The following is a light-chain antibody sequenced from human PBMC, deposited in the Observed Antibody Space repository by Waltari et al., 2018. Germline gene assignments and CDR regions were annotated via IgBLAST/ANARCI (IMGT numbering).Light chain of an antibody. Sequence: EIVLTQSPGTLSLSPGERATLSCRASQTVRTTYLAWYQQKPGQAPTLLIYGASSRATGSPDRFSGSGSGTDFSLTIGILEPEDFAVYYCQQYDISPLTFGGGTKVEIK. CDR2: GAS. CDR3: QQYDISPLT. CDR1: QTVRTTY. V-gene: IGKV3-20*01. J-gene: IGKJ4*01.